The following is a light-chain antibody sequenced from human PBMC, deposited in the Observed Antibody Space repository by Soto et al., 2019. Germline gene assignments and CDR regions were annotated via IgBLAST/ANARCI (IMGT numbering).Light chain of an antibody. CDR2: EVN. V-gene: IGLV2-8*01. CDR1: ISDVGAYNY. J-gene: IGLJ1*01. Sequence: QSALPQPTSGSGSPGQSLTISCTGTISDVGAYNYVSWYQHHPGKAPKLMVYEVNKRPSGVPDRFSGSKYGNTASLTVSGLQAEDEDDYYCTSHAGTINFPYIFGTGTKVTV. CDR3: TSHAGTINFPYI.